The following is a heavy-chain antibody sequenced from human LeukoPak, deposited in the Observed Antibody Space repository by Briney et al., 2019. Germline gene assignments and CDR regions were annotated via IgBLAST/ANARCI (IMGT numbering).Heavy chain of an antibody. Sequence: GGSLRLSCAASGFTFSDYYMSWIRQAPGKGLEWVSYISSSGSTIYYADPVKGRFTISRDNAKNSLYLQMNSLRAEDTAVYYCARIKRHCSSTSCFNWFDPWGQGTLVTVSS. J-gene: IGHJ5*02. CDR1: GFTFSDYY. D-gene: IGHD2-2*01. V-gene: IGHV3-11*01. CDR3: ARIKRHCSSTSCFNWFDP. CDR2: ISSSGSTI.